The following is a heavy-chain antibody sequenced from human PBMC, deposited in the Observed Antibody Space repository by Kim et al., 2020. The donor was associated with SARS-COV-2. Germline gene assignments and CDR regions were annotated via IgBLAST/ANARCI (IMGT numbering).Heavy chain of an antibody. Sequence: SETLSLTCAVYGGSFSGYFWGWIRQPPGKGLQFIGEINPSGTTSYNPSLMSRVSLSVDTSKNQFSLKVDSVTAADTALYYCARVAFSRGRSREFDSWGQGLLGTVSS. V-gene: IGHV4-34*01. CDR3: ARVAFSRGRSREFDS. CDR1: GGSFSGYF. J-gene: IGHJ4*02. CDR2: INPSGTT. D-gene: IGHD2-15*01.